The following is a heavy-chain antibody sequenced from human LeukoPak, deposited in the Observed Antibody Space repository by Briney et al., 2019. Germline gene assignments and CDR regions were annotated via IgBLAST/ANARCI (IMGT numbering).Heavy chain of an antibody. CDR2: ISSSSSYI. V-gene: IGHV3-21*01. CDR1: GFTFSSYS. J-gene: IGHJ4*02. CDR3: AATTLGLSRPTFDY. Sequence: GGSLRLSCAASGFTFSSYSMNWVRQAPGKGLEWVSSISSSSSYIYYADSVKGRFTISRDNAKNSLYLQMNSLRAEDTAVYYCAATTLGLSRPTFDYRGQGTLVTVSS. D-gene: IGHD1-26*01.